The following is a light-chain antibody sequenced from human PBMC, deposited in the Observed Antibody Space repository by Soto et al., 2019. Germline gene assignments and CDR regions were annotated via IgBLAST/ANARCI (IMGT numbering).Light chain of an antibody. V-gene: IGKV1-5*03. J-gene: IGKJ1*01. Sequence: DIQMTQSPSTLSASVGDRVTITCRASQSISSWLTWYQQKAGQAPKLLIYKASIVESGVPSRFSGSGSGTEFTLTISSLQPDDSATYYCQQYSLFATFGQGTRVEVK. CDR2: KAS. CDR1: QSISSW. CDR3: QQYSLFAT.